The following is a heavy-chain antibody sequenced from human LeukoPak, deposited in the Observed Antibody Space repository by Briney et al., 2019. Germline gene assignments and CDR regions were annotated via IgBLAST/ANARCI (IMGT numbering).Heavy chain of an antibody. V-gene: IGHV3-48*01. CDR2: ISSSSSPI. CDR3: ARELSSGWSY. CDR1: GFTFSSYT. J-gene: IGHJ4*02. D-gene: IGHD6-19*01. Sequence: GGSLRLSCAASGFTFSSYTMNWVRQAPGKGLEWVSYISSSSSPIYYADSVKGRFTISRDNAKNSLFLQMNSLRADDTAVYYCARELSSGWSYWGQGTLVTVSS.